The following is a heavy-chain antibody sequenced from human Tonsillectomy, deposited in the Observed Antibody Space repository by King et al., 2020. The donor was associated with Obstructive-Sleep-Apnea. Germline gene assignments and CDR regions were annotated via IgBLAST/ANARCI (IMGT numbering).Heavy chain of an antibody. CDR1: GGSFSDYY. V-gene: IGHV4-34*01. J-gene: IGHJ4*02. CDR3: ASLMVTTGDY. D-gene: IGHD4-17*01. Sequence: VQLQQWGAGLLKPSETLSLTCAVYGGSFSDYYWSWIRQPPGKGLEWIGEINHSGGTNYNPSLKSRVTISVDTSKNHFSLRLSPVTAADTAVYYCASLMVTTGDYWGQGTLVTVSS. CDR2: INHSGGT.